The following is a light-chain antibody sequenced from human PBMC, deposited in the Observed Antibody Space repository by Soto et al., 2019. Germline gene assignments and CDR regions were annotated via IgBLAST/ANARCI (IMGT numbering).Light chain of an antibody. CDR3: TSYTYSITPHV. CDR2: DVS. CDR1: SSDVGGYNY. V-gene: IGLV2-14*01. J-gene: IGLJ1*01. Sequence: QSALTQPASVSGSPGQSITISCTGTSSDVGGYNYVSWYQQYPGKAPKLMIHDVSNRPSGVSNRFSGSKSGNTASLTISGLQAEYEADYFCTSYTYSITPHVVGT.